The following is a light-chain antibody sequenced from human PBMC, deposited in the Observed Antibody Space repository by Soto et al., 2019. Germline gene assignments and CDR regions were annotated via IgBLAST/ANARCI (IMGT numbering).Light chain of an antibody. Sequence: TVGTQAPGTLSSPPGERATLSCRASQSVSSTYIAWYQQNPGQAPRLLIYGASSRATGIPDRFSGSGSGTDFSLTISRLEPEDFAVYFCQQYGRSPPFTFGQGTKVEIK. V-gene: IGKV3-20*01. CDR2: GAS. CDR1: QSVSSTY. CDR3: QQYGRSPPFT. J-gene: IGKJ2*01.